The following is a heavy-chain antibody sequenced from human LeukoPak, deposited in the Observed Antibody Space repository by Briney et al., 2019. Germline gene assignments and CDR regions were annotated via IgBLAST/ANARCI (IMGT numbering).Heavy chain of an antibody. CDR1: GGSISSSSYY. CDR3: ARRRRYDSLTGYSSFDY. CDR2: IYYSGST. D-gene: IGHD3-9*01. V-gene: IGHV4-39*01. Sequence: SETLSLTCTVSGGSISSSSYYWGWIRQPPGKGLEWIGSIYYSGSTYYNPSLKSRVTISVDTSKNQFSLKLSSVTAADTAMYYCARRRRYDSLTGYSSFDYWGQGTLVTVSS. J-gene: IGHJ4*02.